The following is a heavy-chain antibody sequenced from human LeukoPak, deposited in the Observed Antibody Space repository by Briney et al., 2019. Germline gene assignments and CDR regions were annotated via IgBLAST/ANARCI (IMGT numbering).Heavy chain of an antibody. J-gene: IGHJ4*02. Sequence: PGGSLRLSCAASGFTFSSYSMNWVRQAPGKGLEWVSSISSSSSYIFYADSVKGRFTISRENAKNSLYLQMNSLRAGDTAVYYCARGGGLSGSYYWGIDYWGQGTLVTVSS. CDR2: ISSSSSYI. V-gene: IGHV3-21*01. CDR1: GFTFSSYS. CDR3: ARGGGLSGSYYWGIDY. D-gene: IGHD1-26*01.